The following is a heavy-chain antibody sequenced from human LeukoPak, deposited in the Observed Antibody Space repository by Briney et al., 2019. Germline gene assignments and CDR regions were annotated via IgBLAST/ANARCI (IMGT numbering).Heavy chain of an antibody. D-gene: IGHD2-2*01. CDR1: GFTFSDYY. J-gene: IGHJ2*01. CDR3: ARDPSKPAEPRWYFDL. V-gene: IGHV3-11*01. Sequence: GGSLRLSCAASGFTFSDYYMTWIRQAPGKGLEWVSYISSSGSTIYYADSVRGRFTISRDNAKNSLYLQMNSLRAEDTAVYYCARDPSKPAEPRWYFDLWGRGTLVTVSS. CDR2: ISSSGSTI.